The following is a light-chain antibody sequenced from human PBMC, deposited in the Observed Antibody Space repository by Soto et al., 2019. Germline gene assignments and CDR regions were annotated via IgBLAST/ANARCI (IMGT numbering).Light chain of an antibody. V-gene: IGKV2-28*01. CDR1: QSLLHSNGYNY. CDR2: LGS. Sequence: DIVMTQSPLSLPVTPGEPASISCRSSQSLLHSNGYNYLDWYLQKPGQSPQLLIYLGSNRASGVSDRCSGSASGTDFRRKISRVEADDVGVYYCMQALQTPGTFGQGTKVDIK. CDR3: MQALQTPGT. J-gene: IGKJ1*01.